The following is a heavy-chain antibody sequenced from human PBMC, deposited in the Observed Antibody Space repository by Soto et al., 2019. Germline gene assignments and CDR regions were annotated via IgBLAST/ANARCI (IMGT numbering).Heavy chain of an antibody. D-gene: IGHD6-13*01. CDR3: ARVEGRRSSWYGGAPSPFDY. Sequence: QVQLVQSGAEVKKPGASVKVSCKASGYTFTSYYMHWVRQAPGQGLEWMGIINPSGGSTSYAQKFQGRVTMTRDTSTSTVYMELSSLRSEDTAVYYCARVEGRRSSWYGGAPSPFDYWGQGTLVAVSS. CDR1: GYTFTSYY. CDR2: INPSGGST. J-gene: IGHJ4*02. V-gene: IGHV1-46*01.